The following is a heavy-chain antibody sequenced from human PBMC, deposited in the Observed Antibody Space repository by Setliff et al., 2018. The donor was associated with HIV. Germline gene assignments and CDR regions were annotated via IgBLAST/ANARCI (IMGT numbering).Heavy chain of an antibody. CDR2: VDPEDGET. D-gene: IGHD2-15*01. V-gene: IGHV1-69-2*01. Sequence: ASVKVSCKASGCTFTDYYMHWVQQAPGKGLEWMGRVDPEDGETIYAEKFQGRVTITADTSTDTAYMELSSLRSEDTAVYYCATVGSGYYYYMDVWGKGTTVTVSS. J-gene: IGHJ6*03. CDR3: ATVGSGYYYYMDV. CDR1: GCTFTDYY.